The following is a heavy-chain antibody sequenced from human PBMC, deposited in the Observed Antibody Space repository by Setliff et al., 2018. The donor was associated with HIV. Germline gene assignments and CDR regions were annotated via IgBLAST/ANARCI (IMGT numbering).Heavy chain of an antibody. D-gene: IGHD1-26*01. J-gene: IGHJ6*02. V-gene: IGHV1-8*02. Sequence: GASVKVSCKASGYNFTDYDINWVRQATGQGLEWMGWMNPNNGNTGYAEKFQGRVTMTRDTSISTAYMELSSLRSDDTAVYYCARASYLNYGMDVWDQGTTVTVSS. CDR2: MNPNNGNT. CDR3: ARASYLNYGMDV. CDR1: GYNFTDYD.